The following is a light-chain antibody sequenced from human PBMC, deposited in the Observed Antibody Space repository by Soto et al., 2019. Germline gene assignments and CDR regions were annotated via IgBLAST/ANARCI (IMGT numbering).Light chain of an antibody. CDR1: QSVSSY. Sequence: EIVVTQSPATLSLSPGERATLSCRASQSVSSYLAWYQQKPGQAPRLLIYDASNKATGIPARFSGSGSGTDFTLTISSLEPEDFAVYYCQQRSNCQGATFGGGTKVEIK. V-gene: IGKV3-11*01. CDR3: QQRSNCQGAT. J-gene: IGKJ4*01. CDR2: DAS.